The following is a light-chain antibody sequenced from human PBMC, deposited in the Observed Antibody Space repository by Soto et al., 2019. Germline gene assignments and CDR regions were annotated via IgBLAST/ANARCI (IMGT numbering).Light chain of an antibody. V-gene: IGKV3-15*01. CDR3: QQYNSWLWT. CDR1: QSVSSK. J-gene: IGKJ1*01. CDR2: GAS. Sequence: EIVMTQSPATLSVSPGGGATLSCRASQSVSSKLAWYQQKPGQAPRILIYGASTRATGIPARFSGSGSGTEFTLIISSLQSEDSAVYYCQQYNSWLWTFGQGTKVDIK.